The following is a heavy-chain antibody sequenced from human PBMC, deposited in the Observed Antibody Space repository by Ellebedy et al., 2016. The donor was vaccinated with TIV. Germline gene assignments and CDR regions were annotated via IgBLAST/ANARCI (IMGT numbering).Heavy chain of an antibody. CDR3: ARHGAGADMSYYYYYMDV. Sequence: SQTLSLTCEVPGGSISSYYWSWIRQPPGKGLEWIGSTYYRGSTNYNPSLGNRVTISDASKNQLSLKLSSVTAADTAVYYCARHGAGADMSYYYYYMDVWGKGTTVTVSS. V-gene: IGHV4-59*08. D-gene: IGHD3-16*01. CDR2: TYYRGST. J-gene: IGHJ6*03. CDR1: GGSISSYY.